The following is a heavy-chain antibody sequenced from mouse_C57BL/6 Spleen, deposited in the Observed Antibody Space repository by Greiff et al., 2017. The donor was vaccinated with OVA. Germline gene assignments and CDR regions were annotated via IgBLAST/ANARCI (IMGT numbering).Heavy chain of an antibody. CDR1: GYTFTSYW. V-gene: IGHV1-72*01. CDR3: ARFGYGYYGFAY. D-gene: IGHD2-3*01. CDR2: IDPSSGGT. J-gene: IGHJ3*01. Sequence: QVQLQQPGAELVKPGASVKLSCTASGYTFTSYWMPWVKQRPGRGLEWIGRIDPSSGGTKYNEKFKSKATLTVDKPSITAYMQLSSLTSEDSAVYYCARFGYGYYGFAYWGQGTLVTVSA.